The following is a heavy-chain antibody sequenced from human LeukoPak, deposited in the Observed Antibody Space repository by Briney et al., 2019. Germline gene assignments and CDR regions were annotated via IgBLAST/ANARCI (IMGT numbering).Heavy chain of an antibody. V-gene: IGHV4-34*01. CDR2: INHSGST. CDR1: GGSFSGYY. CDR3: ARDGGREWLVPKSFDY. D-gene: IGHD6-19*01. Sequence: SETLSLTCAVYGGSFSGYYWSWIRQPPGKGLEWIGEINHSGSTNYNPSLKSRVTISVDTSKNQFSLKLSSVTAADTAVYYCARDGGREWLVPKSFDYWGQGTLVTVSS. J-gene: IGHJ4*02.